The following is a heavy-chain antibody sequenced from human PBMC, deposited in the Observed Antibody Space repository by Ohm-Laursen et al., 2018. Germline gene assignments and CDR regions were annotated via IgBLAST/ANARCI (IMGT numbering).Heavy chain of an antibody. V-gene: IGHV3-9*01. CDR2: ISWNGGGV. CDR1: GFNLDDHA. Sequence: SLRLSCAASGFNLDDHAMNWVRQRAGKGLEWVSTISWNGGGVDYADSVKGRFTISRDNAKRSVYLQMNSLRPEDTAFYYCAKDQAASGPGAIDIWGQGTMVTVSS. J-gene: IGHJ3*02. D-gene: IGHD6-13*01. CDR3: AKDQAASGPGAIDI.